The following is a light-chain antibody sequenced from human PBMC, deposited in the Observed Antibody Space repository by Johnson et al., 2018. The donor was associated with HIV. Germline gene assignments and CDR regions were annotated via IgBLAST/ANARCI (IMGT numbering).Light chain of an antibody. CDR2: EDT. CDR3: ETWDNSLNVGHV. Sequence: QSVLTQPPSVSAAPGQKVTISCSGSSSNIGNNYVSWYQQLPGTAPKLLIYEDTKRPSGIPDRFSGSKSGTSATLAITGLQTWDEADYYCETWDNSLNVGHVFGTWTQVIVL. J-gene: IGLJ1*01. CDR1: SSNIGNNY. V-gene: IGLV1-51*02.